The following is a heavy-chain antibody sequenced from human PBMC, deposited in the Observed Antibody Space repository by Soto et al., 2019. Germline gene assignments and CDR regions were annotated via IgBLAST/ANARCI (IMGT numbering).Heavy chain of an antibody. D-gene: IGHD2-2*01. CDR2: INHSGST. J-gene: IGHJ4*02. CDR1: GGSFSGYH. Sequence: PSETLSLTCAVYGGSFSGYHWSWIRQPPGKGLEWIGEINHSGSTNYNPSLKSRVTISVDTSKNQFSLKLTSVTAADTAVYYCAGRQYLASFDSWSQGTLVTVSS. V-gene: IGHV4-34*01. CDR3: AGRQYLASFDS.